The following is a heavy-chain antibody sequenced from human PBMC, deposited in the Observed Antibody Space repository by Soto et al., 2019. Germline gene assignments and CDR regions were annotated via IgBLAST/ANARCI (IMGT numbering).Heavy chain of an antibody. CDR2: INGDGSTT. CDR1: GFTFNNYW. Sequence: GGSLRLSCAASGFTFNNYWIHWVRQAPGEGLVWVSRINGDGSTTNYADSVKGRFASSRDNAKNTLYLQMNSLRAEDTAVYYCARGGSGAFYIDSWGQGTLVTVSS. V-gene: IGHV3-74*01. CDR3: ARGGSGAFYIDS. D-gene: IGHD3-10*01. J-gene: IGHJ4*02.